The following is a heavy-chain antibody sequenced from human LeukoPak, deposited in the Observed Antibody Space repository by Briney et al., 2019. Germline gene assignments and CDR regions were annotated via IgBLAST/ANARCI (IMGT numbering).Heavy chain of an antibody. CDR2: INHSGST. Sequence: SETLSLTCAVYGGSFSGYYWSWIRQPPGKGLEWIGEINHSGSTNYNPSLKSRVTISVDTSKNQFSLKLSSVTAADTAVYYCARVGIKGWFGDPNGAIDYWGQGTLVTVSS. V-gene: IGHV4-34*01. D-gene: IGHD3-10*01. CDR3: ARVGIKGWFGDPNGAIDY. CDR1: GGSFSGYY. J-gene: IGHJ4*02.